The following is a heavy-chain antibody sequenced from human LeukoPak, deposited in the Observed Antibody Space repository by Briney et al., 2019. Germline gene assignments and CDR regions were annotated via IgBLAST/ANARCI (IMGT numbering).Heavy chain of an antibody. CDR3: ARRPVSGSYGRPWFDP. J-gene: IGHJ5*02. CDR1: GGSFSGYY. CDR2: INHSGST. D-gene: IGHD1-26*01. V-gene: IGHV4-34*01. Sequence: PSETLSLTCAVYGGSFSGYYWCWIRQPPGKGLEWIGEINHSGSTNYNPSLKSRVTISVDTSKNQFSLKLSSVTAADTAVYYCARRPVSGSYGRPWFDPWGQGTLVTVSS.